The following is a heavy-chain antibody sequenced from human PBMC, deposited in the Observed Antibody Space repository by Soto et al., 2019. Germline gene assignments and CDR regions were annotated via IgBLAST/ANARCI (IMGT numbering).Heavy chain of an antibody. CDR3: VRVGVGIGNHFDS. CDR2: IHYSGRT. V-gene: IGHV4-59*12. Sequence: SETLSLTCSVSNGSIGGFYWTWIRQPPGKILEWIGYIHYSGRTDYNPSLTSRATTSVDTSKNQFSLNLKSITAADTAVYYCVRVGVGIGNHFDSWGRGTLVTVSS. D-gene: IGHD1-26*01. CDR1: NGSIGGFY. J-gene: IGHJ4*02.